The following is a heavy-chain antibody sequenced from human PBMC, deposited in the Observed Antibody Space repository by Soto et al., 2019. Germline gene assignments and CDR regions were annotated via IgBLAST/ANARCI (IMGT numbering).Heavy chain of an antibody. CDR2: ISSSGSTI. CDR1: GFTFSDYY. D-gene: IGHD4-17*01. J-gene: IGHJ6*03. CDR3: ARDPGTTVKYYYYYYYMDV. V-gene: IGHV3-11*01. Sequence: GGSLRLSCAASGFTFSDYYMSWIRQAPGKGLEWVSYISSSGSTIYYADSVKGRFTISRDNAKNSLYLQMNSLRAEDTAVYYCARDPGTTVKYYYYYYYMDVWGKGTTVTVSS.